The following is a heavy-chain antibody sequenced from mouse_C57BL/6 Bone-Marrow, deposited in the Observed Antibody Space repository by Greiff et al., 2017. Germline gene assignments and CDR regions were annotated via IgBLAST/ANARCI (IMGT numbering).Heavy chain of an antibody. V-gene: IGHV1-53*01. CDR1: GYTFTSYW. CDR2: INPSNGGT. CDR3: ARSGGNYVWFAY. D-gene: IGHD2-1*01. J-gene: IGHJ3*01. Sequence: QVQLQQPGTELVKPGASVKLSCKASGYTFTSYWMHWVKQRPGQGLEWIGNINPSNGGTNYNEKFKGKATLTADKSSSTAYMQFSSLTSEDSAIYYCARSGGNYVWFAYWGQGTLVTVSA.